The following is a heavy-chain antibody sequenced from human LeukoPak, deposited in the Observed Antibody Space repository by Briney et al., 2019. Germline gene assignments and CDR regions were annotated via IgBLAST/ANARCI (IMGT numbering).Heavy chain of an antibody. V-gene: IGHV1-2*02. J-gene: IGHJ5*02. CDR3: ARATPDTSWFRELLYWFDP. Sequence: GASVKVSCKASGYTFTSYFMHWVRQAPRQGLEWMGWINPNSGGTNFAQKFQGRVTLTRDTSISTAYMELSRLRSDDTAVYYCARATPDTSWFRELLYWFDPWGQGTLVTVSS. CDR1: GYTFTSYF. CDR2: INPNSGGT. D-gene: IGHD3-10*01.